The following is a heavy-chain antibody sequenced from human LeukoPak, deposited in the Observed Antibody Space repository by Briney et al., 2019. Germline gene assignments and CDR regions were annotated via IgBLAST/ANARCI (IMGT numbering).Heavy chain of an antibody. D-gene: IGHD3-3*01. CDR3: AKWMVRRDFWSGAFDI. V-gene: IGHV3-23*01. J-gene: IGHJ3*02. CDR1: GFTFSSYA. Sequence: GGSLRLSCAASGFTFSSYAMTWVRQAPGKGLEWVSAISGSGYNSYYADSVKGSFTISRDNSKNTLFLQMNSLRGEDTAIYYCAKWMVRRDFWSGAFDIWGQGTMVTV. CDR2: ISGSGYNS.